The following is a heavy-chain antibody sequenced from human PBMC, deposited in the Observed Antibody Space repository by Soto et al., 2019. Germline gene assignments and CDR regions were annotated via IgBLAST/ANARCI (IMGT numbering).Heavy chain of an antibody. J-gene: IGHJ4*02. CDR3: ARVFSHYYGSGSKGVYFDY. D-gene: IGHD3-10*01. CDR2: FNPEDGET. V-gene: IGHV1-24*01. CDR1: GYTLTELS. Sequence: GASVKVSCKVSGYTLTELSIHWVRQAPGKGLEWMGGFNPEDGETIYAQKFQGRVTMTKDTSTGTAYMELSRLRSDDTAVYYCARVFSHYYGSGSKGVYFDYWGQGTLVTVSS.